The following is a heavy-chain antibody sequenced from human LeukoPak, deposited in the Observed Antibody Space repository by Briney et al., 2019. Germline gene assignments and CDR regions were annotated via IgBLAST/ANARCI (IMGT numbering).Heavy chain of an antibody. CDR1: GGSISSYY. CDR2: IYYSGST. CDR3: ARVVWGSYRSSGD. D-gene: IGHD3-16*02. V-gene: IGHV4-59*08. Sequence: PSETLSLTCTVSGGSISSYYWSWIRQPPGKGLEWIGYIYYSGSTNYNPSLKSRVTISVDTSKNQFSLKLSSVTAADTAVYYCARVVWGSYRSSGDWGQGTLVTVSS. J-gene: IGHJ4*02.